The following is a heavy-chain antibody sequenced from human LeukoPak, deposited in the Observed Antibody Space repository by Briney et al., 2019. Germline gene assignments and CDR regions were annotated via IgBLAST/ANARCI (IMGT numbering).Heavy chain of an antibody. V-gene: IGHV4-59*12. CDR2: IYYSGST. CDR3: ARDFSAGGWYFYSSPNFDY. CDR1: GGSISSYY. J-gene: IGHJ4*02. Sequence: TSETLSLTCTVSGGSISSYYWSWIRQPPGKGLEWIGYIYYSGSTNYNPSLKSRVTISVDTSKNQFSLKLSSVTAADTAVYYCARDFSAGGWYFYSSPNFDYWGQGTLVTVSS. D-gene: IGHD6-19*01.